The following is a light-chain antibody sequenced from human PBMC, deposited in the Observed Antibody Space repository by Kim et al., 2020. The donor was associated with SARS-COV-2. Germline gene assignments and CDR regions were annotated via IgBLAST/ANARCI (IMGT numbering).Light chain of an antibody. CDR2: DAS. CDR3: LQYDDLPVT. J-gene: IGKJ4*01. V-gene: IGKV1-33*01. Sequence: AYVGDKVTITCQASQNIYKYLNWYQHKPGKAPNLLIYDASKLQTGVPPRFSGSGSGTHFTLTINGLQPEDFATYYCLQYDDLPVTFGGGTKVDIK. CDR1: QNIYKY.